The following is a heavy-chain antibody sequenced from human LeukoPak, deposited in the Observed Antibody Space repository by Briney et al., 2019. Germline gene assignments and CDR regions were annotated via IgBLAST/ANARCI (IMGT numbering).Heavy chain of an antibody. D-gene: IGHD3-3*01. CDR1: GYSFTAYY. V-gene: IGHV1-2*02. CDR2: INPNSGAT. J-gene: IGHJ5*02. CDR3: ARDRYDFWSGYYTSFSWFDP. Sequence: ASVKVSCKTSGYSFTAYYIHWVRQAPGQGLELMGWINPNSGATNYAQKLQGRVTMTTDTSTSTAYMELRSLRSDDTAVYYCARDRYDFWSGYYTSFSWFDPWGQGTLVTVSS.